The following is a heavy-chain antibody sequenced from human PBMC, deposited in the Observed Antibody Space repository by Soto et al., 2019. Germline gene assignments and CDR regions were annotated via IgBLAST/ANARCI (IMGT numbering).Heavy chain of an antibody. CDR2: IYYSGST. D-gene: IGHD2-21*02. CDR1: GGSISSGGYY. V-gene: IGHV4-31*03. Sequence: QVQLQESGPGLVKPSQTLSLTCTVSGGSISSGGYYWSWIRQHPGKGLEWMGYIYYSGSTYYNPSLKNRVTISVDTSKNQFSLKLSSVTAADTAVYYCARVCGGDCHYGMDVWGQGTTVTVSS. J-gene: IGHJ6*02. CDR3: ARVCGGDCHYGMDV.